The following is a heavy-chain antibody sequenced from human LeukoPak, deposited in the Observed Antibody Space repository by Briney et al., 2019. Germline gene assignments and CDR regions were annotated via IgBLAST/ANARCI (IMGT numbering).Heavy chain of an antibody. CDR2: IYYSGST. V-gene: IGHV4-59*01. J-gene: IGHJ4*02. CDR1: GGSFSSYY. CDR3: AASDCSSTSCYGY. D-gene: IGHD2-2*01. Sequence: KTSETLSLTCAVYGGSFSSYYWSWIRQPPGKGLEWIGYIYYSGSTNYNPSLKSRVTISVDTSKNQFSLKLSSVTAADTAVYYCAASDCSSTSCYGYWGQGTLVTVSS.